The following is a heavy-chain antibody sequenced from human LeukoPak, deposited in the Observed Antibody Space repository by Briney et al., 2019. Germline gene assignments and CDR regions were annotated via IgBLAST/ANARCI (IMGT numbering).Heavy chain of an antibody. Sequence: PSETLSLTCTVYSGSFRGYYWSWIRLPPGKGLEWIGEIKDGGITNYNPSLRSRVTISKDTSNNQLSLKLHSATAADTAVYYCVRGFSGVVGDHWGQGSLATVSS. D-gene: IGHD3-10*01. J-gene: IGHJ4*02. CDR1: SGSFRGYY. CDR3: VRGFSGVVGDH. CDR2: IKDGGIT. V-gene: IGHV4-34*01.